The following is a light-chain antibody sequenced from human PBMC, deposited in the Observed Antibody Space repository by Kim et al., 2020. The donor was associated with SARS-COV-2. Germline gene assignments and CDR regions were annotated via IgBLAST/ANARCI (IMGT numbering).Light chain of an antibody. J-gene: IGLJ2*01. CDR2: EDN. CDR3: QSYDNNIVI. V-gene: IGLV6-57*03. CDR1: SGSIVSNY. Sequence: FMLTQPHSVSESPGKTVTISCTRSSGSIVSNYVQWYQQRPGSAPTTVIYEDNQRRSGVPDRFSGSIDSSSNSASLTISGLKTEDEAGYYCQSYDNNIVIFGGGTQLTVL.